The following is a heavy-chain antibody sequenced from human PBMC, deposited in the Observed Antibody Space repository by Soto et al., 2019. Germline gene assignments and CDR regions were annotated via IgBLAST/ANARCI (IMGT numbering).Heavy chain of an antibody. V-gene: IGHV6-1*01. Sequence: SQTLSLTCAISGDSVSSNSAAWNWIRQSPSRGLEWLGRTYYRSKWYNDYAVSVKSRITINPDTSKNQFSLQLNSVTPQDAAVYYCSREARYSGYDYPSPYYYGMDVWGQGTTVTVSS. CDR1: GDSVSSNSAA. D-gene: IGHD5-12*01. CDR2: TYYRSKWYN. J-gene: IGHJ6*02. CDR3: SREARYSGYDYPSPYYYGMDV.